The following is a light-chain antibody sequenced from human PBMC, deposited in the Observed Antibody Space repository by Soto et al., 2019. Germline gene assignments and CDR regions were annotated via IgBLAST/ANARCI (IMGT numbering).Light chain of an antibody. CDR3: CSYTTSNTRQIV. Sequence: QSALTQPASVSGSPGQSITISCTGTSSDVGGYNYVSWYQQHPGKAPKFMIYDVSSRPSGVSNRFSGSKSGNTASLTISGLQAEDEAYYYGCSYTTSNTRQIVFGTGTKDTVL. V-gene: IGLV2-14*03. CDR1: SSDVGGYNY. CDR2: DVS. J-gene: IGLJ1*01.